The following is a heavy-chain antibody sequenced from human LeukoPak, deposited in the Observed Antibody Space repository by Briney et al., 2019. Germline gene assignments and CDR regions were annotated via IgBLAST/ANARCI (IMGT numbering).Heavy chain of an antibody. D-gene: IGHD3-22*01. CDR3: ARPDYYDSSGYYVRWFAFDI. CDR1: GYSFTSYW. Sequence: GESLQISCQGSGYSFTSYWIGWVRQMPGKGLEWMGIIYPGDSDTRYSPSFQGQVTISADKSISTAYLQWSSLKASDTAMYYCARPDYYDSSGYYVRWFAFDIWGQGTMVTVSS. CDR2: IYPGDSDT. J-gene: IGHJ3*02. V-gene: IGHV5-51*01.